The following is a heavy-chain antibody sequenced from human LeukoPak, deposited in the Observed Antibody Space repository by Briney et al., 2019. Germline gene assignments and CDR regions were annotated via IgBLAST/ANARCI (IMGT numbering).Heavy chain of an antibody. V-gene: IGHV3-73*01. J-gene: IGHJ6*02. CDR3: TRLRAAGTDSYFYYGMDV. CDR1: GFTFSGSA. D-gene: IGHD6-13*01. Sequence: GGSLKLSCAASGFTFSGSAIHWVRQASGKGLEWVGRIRRKAERYATAYVASVDARFPISRDDSKNTAYLQINNLKTEDPAVYYCTRLRAAGTDSYFYYGMDVWGQGTTVTVSS. CDR2: IRRKAERYAT.